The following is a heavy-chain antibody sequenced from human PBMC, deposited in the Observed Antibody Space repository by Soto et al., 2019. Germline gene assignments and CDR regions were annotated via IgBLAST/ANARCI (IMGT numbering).Heavy chain of an antibody. J-gene: IGHJ4*02. V-gene: IGHV3-23*01. CDR3: AVEGQYNWFLDF. CDR1: GIDLGGRA. Sequence: EVQLLQSGGGLVEPGAFLSWWCAVSGIDLGGRAMSWVRQTPGKGLGWLSSIGRNGFITYYIESVKGNFIISRSNAKNTLYLQINDLRGDDTGFYYCAVEGQYNWFLDFWGQGTLVTVSS. CDR2: IGRNGFIT. D-gene: IGHD1-1*01.